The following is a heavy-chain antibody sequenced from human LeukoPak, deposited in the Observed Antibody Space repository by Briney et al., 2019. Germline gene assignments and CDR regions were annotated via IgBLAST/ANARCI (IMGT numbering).Heavy chain of an antibody. D-gene: IGHD6-19*01. CDR3: ARDLDGGWSTDY. Sequence: GASVKVSCKASGYTFTRNHMHWVRQAPGQGLEWMGIIHPSGGNIRYAQKFRGRVTMTGDTSTSTVYMELSSLTSEDTAVYYCARDLDGGWSTDYWGQGTLVTVSS. V-gene: IGHV1-46*01. CDR2: IHPSGGNI. J-gene: IGHJ4*02. CDR1: GYTFTRNH.